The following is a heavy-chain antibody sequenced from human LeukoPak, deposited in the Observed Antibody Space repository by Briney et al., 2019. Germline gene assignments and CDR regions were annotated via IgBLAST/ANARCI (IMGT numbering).Heavy chain of an antibody. CDR2: ISSSSGYI. V-gene: IGHV3-21*01. Sequence: GGSLRLSCAASGFTFSSYNMNWVRQAPGKGLEWVSSISSSSGYIYYADSVKGRFTISRDNAKNSLYLQMNSLRAEDTAVYYCALTDEGGAFDIWGQGTMVTVSS. CDR3: ALTDEGGAFDI. CDR1: GFTFSSYN. J-gene: IGHJ3*02. D-gene: IGHD3-16*01.